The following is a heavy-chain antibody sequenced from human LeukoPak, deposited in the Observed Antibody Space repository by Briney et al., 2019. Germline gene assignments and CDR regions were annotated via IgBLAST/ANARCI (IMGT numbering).Heavy chain of an antibody. D-gene: IGHD3-10*01. CDR2: LYTGGST. V-gene: IGHV3-66*01. J-gene: IGHJ4*02. CDR1: GFTVSSYY. CDR3: ARGGGGSGSYSSFDY. Sequence: PGGSLRLSCAASGFTVSSYYVSWVRQAPGKGLEWVSVLYTGGSTYYADSVKDRFTISRDNSKNTLYLQMNSLRAEDTAVYYCARGGGGSGSYSSFDYWGQGTLVTVSS.